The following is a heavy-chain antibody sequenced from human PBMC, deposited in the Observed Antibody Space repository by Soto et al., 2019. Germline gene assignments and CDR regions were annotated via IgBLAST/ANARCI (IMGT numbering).Heavy chain of an antibody. CDR1: GFTFSDYW. CDR3: AKSNWFDP. Sequence: EVQLVESGGGLVQRGGSLRHCCAASGFTFSDYWMNWVRQAPGKGLVWVSRIDSDGSSTSYADSVKGRFTISRDNAKNTLYLQMNSLRAEDTAVYYCAKSNWFDPCGQGTLVTVSS. V-gene: IGHV3-74*01. J-gene: IGHJ5*02. CDR2: IDSDGSST.